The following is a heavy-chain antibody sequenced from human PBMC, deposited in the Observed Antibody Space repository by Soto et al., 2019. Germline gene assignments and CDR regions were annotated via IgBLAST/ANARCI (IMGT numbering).Heavy chain of an antibody. Sequence: EVQLVESGGGLVKPGGSLRLSCAASGFTFSSYSMNWVRQAPGKGLEWVSSISSSSSYIYYADSVKGRFTISGDNAKNSLYLQMNSLSAEYTAVYYCVALIVGAGMDDCWGQGTLVTVSS. D-gene: IGHD1-26*01. CDR1: GFTFSSYS. J-gene: IGHJ4*02. CDR2: ISSSSSYI. CDR3: VALIVGAGMDDC. V-gene: IGHV3-21*01.